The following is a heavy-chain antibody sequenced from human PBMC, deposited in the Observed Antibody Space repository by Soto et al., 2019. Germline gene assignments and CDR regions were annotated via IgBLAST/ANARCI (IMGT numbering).Heavy chain of an antibody. CDR1: GGSISSGGYS. J-gene: IGHJ4*02. V-gene: IGHV4-30-2*01. CDR2: IYPSVST. Sequence: QLQLQESGSGLVKPSQTLYLTCAVSGGSISSGGYSWSWIRQPPGKGLEWIGYIYPSVSTYYNPSLKSRVTISVDRSKSHFSLKLSSVHAADTAVYYCARGALAGGYEYWGQGTLVTVSS. D-gene: IGHD1-26*01. CDR3: ARGALAGGYEY.